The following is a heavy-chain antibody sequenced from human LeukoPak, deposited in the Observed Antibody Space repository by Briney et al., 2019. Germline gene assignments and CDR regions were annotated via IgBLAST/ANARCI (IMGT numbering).Heavy chain of an antibody. J-gene: IGHJ3*02. CDR2: ISSSSSYT. D-gene: IGHD6-13*01. CDR1: GFTFSHYY. V-gene: IGHV3-11*06. CDR3: ARQGYSRNAFDI. Sequence: GGSLTLSCPASGFTFSHYYMSWIRQAPGKGLEGVSYISSSSSYTNYADSVKGRFTISRDNAKNSLYLQVNSRRAEDTAVYYCARQGYSRNAFDIWGQGRMVTVSS.